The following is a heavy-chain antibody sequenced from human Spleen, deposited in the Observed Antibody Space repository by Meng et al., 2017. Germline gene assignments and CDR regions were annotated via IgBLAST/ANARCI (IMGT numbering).Heavy chain of an antibody. J-gene: IGHJ4*02. D-gene: IGHD6-19*01. CDR1: GCSISSGAYS. CDR2: IYHSGST. CDR3: ARGSVAGAVDY. V-gene: IGHV4-30-2*01. Sequence: QLQLQESGSGLVKPSRTLSLTCTVSGCSISSGAYSWSWIRQPPGKGLEWIGYIYHSGSTSYNPSLKSRVTISVDRSKNQFSLKLSSVTAADTAVYYCARGSVAGAVDYWGQGTLVTVSS.